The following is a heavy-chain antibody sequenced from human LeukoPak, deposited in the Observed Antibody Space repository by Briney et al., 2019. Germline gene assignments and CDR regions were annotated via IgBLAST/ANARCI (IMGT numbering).Heavy chain of an antibody. CDR1: GFTFSSYA. V-gene: IGHV3-23*01. D-gene: IGHD6-6*01. CDR2: ISGSGGST. Sequence: GESLRLSCAASGFTFSSYAMRSVRQAPGKGLEWDSGISGSGGSTYYPDSVKGRFTLSRDNSKNTLYLQMNSLRAEDTAVYYCAKGVSPASDAFDIWGEGTMVTVSS. J-gene: IGHJ3*02. CDR3: AKGVSPASDAFDI.